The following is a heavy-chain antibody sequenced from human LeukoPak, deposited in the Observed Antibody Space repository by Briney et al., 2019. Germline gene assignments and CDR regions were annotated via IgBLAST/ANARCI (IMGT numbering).Heavy chain of an antibody. J-gene: IGHJ5*02. CDR1: GFRFSDYY. V-gene: IGHV3-11*04. CDR2: ISGNTPTI. D-gene: IGHD1-7*01. CDR3: ARDHNNWNYGVIDL. Sequence: GGSLRLSCAASGFRFSDYYMSWIRQVPGRGLEWLSYISGNTPTIYYADSVKGRFTISRDNDKNSLYLHMNSLRAEDTAVYYCARDHNNWNYGVIDLWGQGTLVTVSS.